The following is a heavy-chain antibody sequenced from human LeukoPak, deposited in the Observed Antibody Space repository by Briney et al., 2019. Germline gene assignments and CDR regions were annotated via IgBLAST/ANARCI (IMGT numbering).Heavy chain of an antibody. CDR1: GYSFTSYW. V-gene: IGHV5-51*01. CDR2: IYPGDSDT. J-gene: IGHJ4*02. D-gene: IGHD3-10*01. CDR3: ARHLGSGSFRDY. Sequence: ESLTISCTGSGYSFTSYWIGWVRQMPGKGLEWVGIIYPGDSDTIYSPSFQGQVTISPDKSISTAYLQWSSLKASDTAMYYCARHLGSGSFRDYWGQGTLVTVSS.